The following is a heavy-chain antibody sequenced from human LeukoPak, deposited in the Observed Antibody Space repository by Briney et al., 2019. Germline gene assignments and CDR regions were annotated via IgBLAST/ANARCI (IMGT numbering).Heavy chain of an antibody. D-gene: IGHD6-19*01. CDR1: GDSISSGDYY. V-gene: IGHV4-31*03. CDR2: IYYSGST. J-gene: IGHJ4*02. Sequence: PSQTLSLTCTVSGDSISSGDYYWSWIRQHPGKGLEWIGYIYYSGSTYYNPSLKSRVTISVDTSKNQFSLKLSSVTAADTAVYYCARAPSSGWYGYDYWGQGTLVTVSS. CDR3: ARAPSSGWYGYDY.